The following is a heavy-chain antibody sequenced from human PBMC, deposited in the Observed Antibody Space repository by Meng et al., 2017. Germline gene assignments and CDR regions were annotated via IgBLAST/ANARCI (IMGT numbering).Heavy chain of an antibody. CDR1: GGSISSVGYY. CDR3: ARRRGGSGRYC. D-gene: IGHD3-10*01. Sequence: QVQLQESGPGRVKPSQTLSLTCTVSGGSISSVGYYWSWIGQHPGKELEWIGNIYYSGSTSSNPSLQSRVTMFVITSKTQFSLMLTSVTATDTAVYYCARRRGGSGRYCWGQGTLVTVSS. J-gene: IGHJ4*02. CDR2: IYYSGST. V-gene: IGHV4-31*03.